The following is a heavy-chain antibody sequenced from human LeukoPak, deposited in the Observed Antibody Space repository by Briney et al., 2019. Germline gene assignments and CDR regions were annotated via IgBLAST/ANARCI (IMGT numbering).Heavy chain of an antibody. CDR2: NSAYNGNT. Sequence: ASVKVTCKASGYTFTSYFFSWVRQPPAQGGEGMGWNSAYNGNTNYAQKLQGRVTMTIDTSTNTAYMELRSLRSDDTAVYYCARDHGSTMFSRTRVVAFDIWGQGTMVTVSS. CDR1: GYTFTSYF. V-gene: IGHV1-18*01. J-gene: IGHJ3*02. CDR3: ARDHGSTMFSRTRVVAFDI. D-gene: IGHD3-10*02.